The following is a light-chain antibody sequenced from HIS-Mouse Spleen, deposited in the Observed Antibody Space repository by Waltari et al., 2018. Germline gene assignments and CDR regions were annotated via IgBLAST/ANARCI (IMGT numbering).Light chain of an antibody. Sequence: SYELTPPPSASLSPGQTARIPCSGEALPKKYASWYQPKSGQAPVLIIYEDSKRPSGIPERFSGSSSGTMATLTISGAQVEDEADYYCYSTDSSGNHRVFGGGTKLTVL. CDR1: ALPKKY. J-gene: IGLJ2*01. V-gene: IGLV3-10*01. CDR3: YSTDSSGNHRV. CDR2: EDS.